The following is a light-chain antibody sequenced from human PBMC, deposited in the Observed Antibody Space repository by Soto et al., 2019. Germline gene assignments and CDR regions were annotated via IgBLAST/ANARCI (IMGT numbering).Light chain of an antibody. Sequence: DIQMTQSPSSLSASVGDRVTITCRASQSIRNYVSWYQQKPGKAPKFLIYVASTLQIGVPSRFSGSGSGTDFTLTISSLQPEDFATYYCQQTYSSPYTFGPGTEPQIK. J-gene: IGKJ2*01. CDR1: QSIRNY. CDR3: QQTYSSPYT. CDR2: VAS. V-gene: IGKV1-39*01.